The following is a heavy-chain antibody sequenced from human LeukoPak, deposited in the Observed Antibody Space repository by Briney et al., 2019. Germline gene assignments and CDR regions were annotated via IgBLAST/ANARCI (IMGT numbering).Heavy chain of an antibody. CDR1: GFTFSSYW. CDR3: ARDEGGYSGYDFGDY. D-gene: IGHD5-12*01. Sequence: PGGTLRLSCAASGFTFSSYWMHWVRQAPGKGLVWVSRINSDGSSTSYADSVKGRFTISRDNAKNTLYLQMNSLRAEDTAVYYCARDEGGYSGYDFGDYWGQGTLVTVSS. J-gene: IGHJ4*02. V-gene: IGHV3-74*01. CDR2: INSDGSST.